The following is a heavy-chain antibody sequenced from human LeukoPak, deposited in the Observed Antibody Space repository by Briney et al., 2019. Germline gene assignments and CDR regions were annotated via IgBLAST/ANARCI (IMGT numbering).Heavy chain of an antibody. CDR2: ISGSADNT. CDR3: AKQGFGC. J-gene: IGHJ4*02. CDR1: GFTFSSYA. Sequence: PGGSLRLSCAASGFTFSSYAMSWVRQAPGKGLEWVSTISGSADNTNYAEAVKGRFTISRDNSKNTMHLQMNSLRAEDTAVYYCAKQGFGCWGQGTLVTVSS. V-gene: IGHV3-23*01.